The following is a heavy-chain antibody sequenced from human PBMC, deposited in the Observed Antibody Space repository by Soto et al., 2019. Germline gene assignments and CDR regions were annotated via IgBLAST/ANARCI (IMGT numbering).Heavy chain of an antibody. CDR3: AREGNRYSYGFDS. D-gene: IGHD5-18*01. CDR2: FYYTGST. V-gene: IGHV4-61*01. Sequence: PSETLSLTCTVSGGAVSSGSYYWSWIRQSPGKGLEWIGYFYYTGSTNYNPSLKSRVTISADTSKNQFSLKLRTVTAADTAVYYCAREGNRYSYGFDSWGRGILVTAPQ. J-gene: IGHJ4*02. CDR1: GGAVSSGSYY.